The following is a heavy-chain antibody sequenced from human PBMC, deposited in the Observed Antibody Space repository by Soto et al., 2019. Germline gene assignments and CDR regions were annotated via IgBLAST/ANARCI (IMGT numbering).Heavy chain of an antibody. V-gene: IGHV1-69*01. CDR2: INPFFGAA. CDR1: GGTFSTYS. Sequence: QVQLVQSGAEVKKPGSSVKVSCKASGGTFSTYSINWVRQAPGQGLEWMGGINPFFGAANYAQRFQGRVRITADESTSTAHMELSSLRSDDTAVYYCARDYGHDCSGGNCYFYFWGQGTLVTVSS. J-gene: IGHJ4*02. CDR3: ARDYGHDCSGGNCYFYF. D-gene: IGHD2-15*01.